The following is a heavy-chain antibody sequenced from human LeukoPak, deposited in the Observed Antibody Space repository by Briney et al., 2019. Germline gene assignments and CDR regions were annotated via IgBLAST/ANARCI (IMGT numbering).Heavy chain of an antibody. CDR3: ARDTPSITIFGVVTTNGMDV. CDR2: MNPNSGNT. J-gene: IGHJ6*02. V-gene: IGHV1-8*02. D-gene: IGHD3-3*01. CDR1: GYTFTTYG. Sequence: ASVKVSCKASGYTFTTYGISWVRQAPGQGLEWMGWMNPNSGNTGYAQKFQGRVTMTRNTSISTAYMELSSLRSEDTAVYYCARDTPSITIFGVVTTNGMDVWGQGTTVTVSS.